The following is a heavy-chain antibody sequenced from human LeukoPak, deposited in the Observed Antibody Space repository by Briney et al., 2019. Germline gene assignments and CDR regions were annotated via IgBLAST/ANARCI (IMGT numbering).Heavy chain of an antibody. CDR1: GGTFSSYA. V-gene: IGHV1-69*13. J-gene: IGHJ4*02. CDR2: IIPILGTA. CDR3: ARVLKKPELRSGFDY. Sequence: ASVTVSCTASGGTFSSYAISWVRQAPGQGLEWMGGIIPILGTANYAQKFQGRVTITADESTSTAYMELSSLRSEDTAVYYCARVLKKPELRSGFDYWGQGTLVTVSS. D-gene: IGHD1-7*01.